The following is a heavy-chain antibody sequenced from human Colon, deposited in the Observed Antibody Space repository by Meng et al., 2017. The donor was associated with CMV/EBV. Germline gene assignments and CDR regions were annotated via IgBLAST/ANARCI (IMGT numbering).Heavy chain of an antibody. J-gene: IGHJ4*02. CDR3: VGSHSSSWYVFDS. V-gene: IGHV4-39*01. Sequence: NPYLRSRVTMSLDTSKKQFSLELSSVTAADTAFYYCVGSHSSSWYVFDSWGQGILVTVSS. D-gene: IGHD6-13*01.